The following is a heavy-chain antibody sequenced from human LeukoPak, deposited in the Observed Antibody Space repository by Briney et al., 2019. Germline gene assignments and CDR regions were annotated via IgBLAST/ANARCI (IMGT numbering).Heavy chain of an antibody. J-gene: IGHJ4*02. CDR2: IKQDGSEK. CDR1: GFTFSSYW. CDR3: VRDNPRADLADY. Sequence: GGSLRLSCAASGFTFSSYWMSWVRQAPGKGLEWVANIKQDGSEKYYVDSVKGRFTISRDNAKNSLYLQMNSLRAEDTAIYYCVRDNPRADLADYWGQGTLVTVSS. V-gene: IGHV3-7*01.